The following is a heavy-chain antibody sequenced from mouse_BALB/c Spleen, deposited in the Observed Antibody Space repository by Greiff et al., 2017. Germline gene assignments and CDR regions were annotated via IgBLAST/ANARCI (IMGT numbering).Heavy chain of an antibody. CDR3: ASYYYGSSYDAMDY. CDR2: IWAGGST. D-gene: IGHD1-1*01. V-gene: IGHV2-9*02. Sequence: VKLMESGPGLVAPSQSLSITCTVSGFSLTSYGVHWVRQPPGKGLEWLGVIWAGGSTNYNSALMSRLSISKDNSKSQVFLKMNSLQTDDTAMYYCASYYYGSSYDAMDYWGQGTSVTVSS. CDR1: GFSLTSYG. J-gene: IGHJ4*01.